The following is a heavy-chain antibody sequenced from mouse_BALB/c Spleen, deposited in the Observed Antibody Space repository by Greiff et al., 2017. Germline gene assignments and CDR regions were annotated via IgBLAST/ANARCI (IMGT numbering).Heavy chain of an antibody. CDR3: ARWGYYGVYYAMDY. V-gene: IGHV5-17*02. D-gene: IGHD1-1*01. CDR1: GFTFSSFG. CDR2: ISSGSSTI. Sequence: DVQLVESGGGLVQPGGSRKLSCAASGFTFSSFGMHWVRQAPEKGLEWVAYISSGSSTIYYADTVKGRFTISRDNPKNTLFLQMTSLRSEDTAMYYCARWGYYGVYYAMDYWGQGTSVTVSS. J-gene: IGHJ4*01.